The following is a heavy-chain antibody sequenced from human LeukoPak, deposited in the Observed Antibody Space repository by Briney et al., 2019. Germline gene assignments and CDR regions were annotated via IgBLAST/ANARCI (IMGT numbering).Heavy chain of an antibody. J-gene: IGHJ4*02. D-gene: IGHD3-22*01. V-gene: IGHV3-21*01. Sequence: GGSLRLSCAASGFTFDDYAMHWVRQAPGKGLEWVSSISSSTSYIYYADSVKGRFNISRDNAKNSLYLQMNSLRAEDTAVYYCAREGHYYDSSGLPDYWGQGALVTVSS. CDR2: ISSSTSYI. CDR3: AREGHYYDSSGLPDY. CDR1: GFTFDDYA.